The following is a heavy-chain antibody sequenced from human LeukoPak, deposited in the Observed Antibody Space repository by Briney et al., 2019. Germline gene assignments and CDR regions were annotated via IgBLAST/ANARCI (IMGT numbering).Heavy chain of an antibody. CDR1: GVSISSYY. D-gene: IGHD2-2*02. Sequence: SETLSLTCTVSGVSISSYYWSWIRQPPGKGLEWIGYIYYSGSTNYNPSLKSRVTISVDTSKNQFSLKLSSVTAADTAVYYCARGYSAYFDYWGQGTLVTVSS. V-gene: IGHV4-59*01. CDR2: IYYSGST. J-gene: IGHJ4*02. CDR3: ARGYSAYFDY.